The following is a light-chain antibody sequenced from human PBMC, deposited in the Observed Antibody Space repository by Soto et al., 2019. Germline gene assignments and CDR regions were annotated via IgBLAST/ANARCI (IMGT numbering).Light chain of an antibody. CDR2: DAS. V-gene: IGKV3-11*01. J-gene: IGKJ2*02. CDR1: QSVSSY. CDR3: QQRCNGPRCT. Sequence: EIVLTQSPATLSLSPGERATLSCRASQSVSSYLAWYQQKPGQAPRLLIYDASNRATGIPARFSGGGSGTDFTRTISSLEPEDFAVYYCQQRCNGPRCTFGQGTKRESK.